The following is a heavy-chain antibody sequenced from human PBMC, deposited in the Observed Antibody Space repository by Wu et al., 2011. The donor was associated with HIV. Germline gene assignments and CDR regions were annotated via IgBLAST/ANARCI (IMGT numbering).Heavy chain of an antibody. CDR3: ARVHSVGSGYSP. D-gene: IGHD3-3*01. J-gene: IGHJ5*02. CDR1: GGTLRKYA. Sequence: QVQLVQSGAEVREPGSSVKVSCQASGGTLRKYAFSWVRQAPGQGLEWLGGIVPVLGGSDYAQKFRGRFTITADESRTTVHMELSSLRSDDTAVYYCARVHSVGSGYSPWGQGTLVTVSS. V-gene: IGHV1-69*11. CDR2: IVPVLGGS.